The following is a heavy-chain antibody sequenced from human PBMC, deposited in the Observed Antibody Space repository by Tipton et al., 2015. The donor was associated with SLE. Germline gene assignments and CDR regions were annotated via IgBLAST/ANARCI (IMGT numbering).Heavy chain of an antibody. CDR3: AKVRSGSFREAFDD. CDR2: IYPTDSDI. D-gene: IGHD3-10*01. V-gene: IGHV5-51*03. Sequence: QLVQSGAEMKKPGESLKISCQGSGYSFTTYWIGWVRQMPGKGLEWIGIIYPTDSDIRDSPSFQGQVTISADNSISTAYLQWDSLKASDTAMYYCAKVRSGSFREAFDDWGQGTMVTVSS. J-gene: IGHJ3*01. CDR1: GYSFTTYW.